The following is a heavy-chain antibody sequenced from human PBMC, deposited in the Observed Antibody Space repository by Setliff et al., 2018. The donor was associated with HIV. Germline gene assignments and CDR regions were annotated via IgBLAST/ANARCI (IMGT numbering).Heavy chain of an antibody. J-gene: IGHJ4*02. CDR3: ARIAWYSESTYGHDLYYFDF. Sequence: TPQHPGKGLEWIGHIYYSGDTHYNPSLKSRLTISIDTSVNQFSLKLSSVTAADTAVYFCARIAWYSESTYGHDLYYFDFWGQGSLVTVSS. CDR2: IYYSGDT. D-gene: IGHD5-18*01. V-gene: IGHV4-31*02.